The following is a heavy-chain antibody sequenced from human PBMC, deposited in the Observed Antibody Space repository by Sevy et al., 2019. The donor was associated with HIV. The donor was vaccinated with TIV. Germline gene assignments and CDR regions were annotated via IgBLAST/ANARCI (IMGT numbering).Heavy chain of an antibody. J-gene: IGHJ4*02. D-gene: IGHD4-17*01. V-gene: IGHV3-48*01. CDR2: ISSSSSTI. Sequence: GGSLRLSCAASGFTFSSYNMNWVRQAPGKGLEWVSYISSSSSTIYYADSVKGRFTISRDNAKNSLYLQMNSLRVEDTAVYYCARDLPPSATTVAHFDYWGRGTLVTVSS. CDR3: ARDLPPSATTVAHFDY. CDR1: GFTFSSYN.